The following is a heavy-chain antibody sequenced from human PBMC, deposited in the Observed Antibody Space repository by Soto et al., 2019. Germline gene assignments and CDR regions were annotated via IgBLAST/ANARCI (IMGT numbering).Heavy chain of an antibody. CDR1: GFTFSSYA. D-gene: IGHD3-22*01. CDR3: AKDLRYYDRTFDY. J-gene: IGHJ4*02. CDR2: ISGSGGST. V-gene: IGHV3-23*01. Sequence: EVQLLESGGGLVQPGGSLRLSCAASGFTFSSYAMSWVRQAPGKGLEWVSAISGSGGSTYYADSVKGRFTISRDNSKNTLYLQMNSLRAVDTAVYYCAKDLRYYDRTFDYWGQGTLVTVSS.